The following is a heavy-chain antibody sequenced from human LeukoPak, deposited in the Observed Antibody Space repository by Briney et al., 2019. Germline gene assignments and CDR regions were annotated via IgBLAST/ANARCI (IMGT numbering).Heavy chain of an antibody. D-gene: IGHD2-21*02. Sequence: QPWGSLELPCASSGFTFRNYSMDWGRPAPGKGPEGVSYLSSSSNTIYYADSVKGRLTISRDNAKNSLFLQMNSLRDEDTSVYYCARAVTVVTRGGLVFDYWGQGTLVTVSS. J-gene: IGHJ4*02. CDR2: LSSSSNTI. CDR3: ARAVTVVTRGGLVFDY. V-gene: IGHV3-48*02. CDR1: GFTFRNYS.